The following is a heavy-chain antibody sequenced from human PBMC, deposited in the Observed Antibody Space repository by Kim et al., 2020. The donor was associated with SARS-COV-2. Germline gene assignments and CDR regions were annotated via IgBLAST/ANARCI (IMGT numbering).Heavy chain of an antibody. J-gene: IGHJ4*02. D-gene: IGHD3-10*01. CDR3: AREGTMVRGVIIPHFDY. V-gene: IGHV3-11*05. Sequence: VKGRFTISRDNAKNSLYLQMNSLRAEDTAVYYCAREGTMVRGVIIPHFDYWGQGTLVTVSS.